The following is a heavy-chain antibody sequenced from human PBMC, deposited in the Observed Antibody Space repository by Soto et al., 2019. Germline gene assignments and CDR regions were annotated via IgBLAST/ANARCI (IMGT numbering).Heavy chain of an antibody. CDR3: ARGRYGDY. V-gene: IGHV1-18*01. CDR1: GYTFTSYG. D-gene: IGHD1-1*01. CDR2: ISAHNGNT. J-gene: IGHJ4*02. Sequence: QVHLVQSGAEVKKPGASVKVSCKASGYTFTSYGITWVRQAPGQGLEWMGWISAHNGNTDYAQKLQGRVIGTRDTSTSTAYMELRSMRSDDTAVYYCARGRYGDYWGQGALVTVSS.